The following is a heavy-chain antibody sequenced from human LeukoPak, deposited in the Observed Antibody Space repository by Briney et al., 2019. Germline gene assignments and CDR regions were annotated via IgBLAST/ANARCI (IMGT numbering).Heavy chain of an antibody. J-gene: IGHJ6*02. Sequence: GVSLRLSCAASVYTFHTYAMNWVRQSPGKGLEWVSCMRGSGGSTHYADAVKGRFTISRENSKNTLYVQMNSLRDEDTAVYFCARAKKGKPLPLSYYYCAMDVWGPGTTVTVSS. D-gene: IGHD2-15*01. CDR2: MRGSGGST. CDR1: VYTFHTYA. V-gene: IGHV3-23*01. CDR3: ARAKKGKPLPLSYYYCAMDV.